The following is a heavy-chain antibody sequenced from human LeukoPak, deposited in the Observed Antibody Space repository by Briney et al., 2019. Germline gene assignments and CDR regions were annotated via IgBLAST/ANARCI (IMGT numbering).Heavy chain of an antibody. D-gene: IGHD3-10*01. CDR2: INGDGGST. CDR3: ASGFLSGRGVIGY. CDR1: GFTFSTFW. V-gene: IGHV3-74*01. J-gene: IGHJ4*02. Sequence: GGSLRLSCAASGFTFSTFWVHWVRQAPGKGLVWVSRINGDGGSTNYADSVKGRFTVSRDNAKNTLYLQMNSLRAEDTAVYYCASGFLSGRGVIGYWGQGTLVTVSP.